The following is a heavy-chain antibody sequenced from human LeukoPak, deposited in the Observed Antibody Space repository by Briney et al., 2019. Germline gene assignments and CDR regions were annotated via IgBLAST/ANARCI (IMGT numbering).Heavy chain of an antibody. CDR1: GGTFSSYA. V-gene: IGHV1-69*13. J-gene: IGHJ4*02. CDR3: ARAHADSSPFDY. CDR2: IIPIFGTA. Sequence: GASVKVSCKASGGTFSSYAISWVRQAPGQGFEWMGGIIPIFGTANYAQKFQGRVTITADESTSTAYMELSSLRSEDTAVYYCARAHADSSPFDYWGQGTLVTVSS. D-gene: IGHD2-2*01.